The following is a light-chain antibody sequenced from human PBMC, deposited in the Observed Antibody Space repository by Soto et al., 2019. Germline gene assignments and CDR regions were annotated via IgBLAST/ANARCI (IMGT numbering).Light chain of an antibody. CDR3: CAYAGSYTLL. CDR2: GVT. J-gene: IGLJ2*01. V-gene: IGLV2-11*01. CDR1: SSDVGGYHY. Sequence: QSALTQPRSVSGSPGQSVTISFTGTSSDVGGYHYVSWYQQHPGKTPKLMIYGVTKRPSGVPDRFSGSKSGNSASLTISGLQAEDEADYYCCAYAGSYTLLFGGGTKLTVL.